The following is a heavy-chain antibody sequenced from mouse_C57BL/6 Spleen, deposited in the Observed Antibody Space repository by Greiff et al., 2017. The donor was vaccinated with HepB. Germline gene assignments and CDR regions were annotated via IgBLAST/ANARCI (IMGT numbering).Heavy chain of an antibody. CDR2: IYPGDGDT. Sequence: QVQLQQSGPELVKPGASVKISCKASGYAFSSSWMNWVKQRPGKGLEWIGRIYPGDGDTNYNGKFKGKATLTADKSSSTAYMQLSSLTSEDSAVYFCARWYGMGAMDYWGQGTSVTVSS. D-gene: IGHD1-1*01. V-gene: IGHV1-82*01. CDR3: ARWYGMGAMDY. CDR1: GYAFSSSW. J-gene: IGHJ4*01.